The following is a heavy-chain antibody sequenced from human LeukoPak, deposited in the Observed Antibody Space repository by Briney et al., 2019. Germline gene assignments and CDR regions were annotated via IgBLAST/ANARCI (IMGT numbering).Heavy chain of an antibody. CDR3: ASRGYSCGRGAFDI. CDR2: INHSGST. D-gene: IGHD5-18*01. CDR1: GGSFSGYY. J-gene: IGHJ3*02. Sequence: PSETLSLTCAVYGGSFSGYYWSWIRQPPGKGLEWIGEINHSGSTNYNPSLKSRVTISVDTSKNQFSLKLSSVTAADTAVYYCASRGYSCGRGAFDIWGQGTMVTVSS. V-gene: IGHV4-34*01.